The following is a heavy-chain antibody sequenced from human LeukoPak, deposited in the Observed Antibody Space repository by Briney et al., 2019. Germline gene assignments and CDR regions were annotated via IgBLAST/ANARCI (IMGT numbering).Heavy chain of an antibody. J-gene: IGHJ6*02. CDR1: GYTFTSYD. Sequence: ASVKVSCKASGYTFTSYDINWVRQATGQGLEWMGWMNPNSGNTGYAQKFQGRVTMTRNTSISTAYMELSSLRSEDTAVYYCATASGGSSWYPSYYYHYGMDVWGQGTTVTVSS. CDR2: MNPNSGNT. V-gene: IGHV1-8*01. CDR3: ATASGGSSWYPSYYYHYGMDV. D-gene: IGHD6-13*01.